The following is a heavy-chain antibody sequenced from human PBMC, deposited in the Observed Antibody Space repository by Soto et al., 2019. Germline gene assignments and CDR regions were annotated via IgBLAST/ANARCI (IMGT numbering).Heavy chain of an antibody. D-gene: IGHD5-18*01. CDR1: GFTFSSYA. CDR2: VSYDGSNK. J-gene: IGHJ3*02. Sequence: QVQLVESGGGVVQPGRSLRLSCAASGFTFSSYAVHWVRQAPGKGLEWVAVVSYDGSNKYYADSVKGRFNISRDNSMNTLYPQRNSLIAQDTAVSDCAADYGGEGLWTNAFDIWGQGTMVTVSS. V-gene: IGHV3-30-3*01. CDR3: AADYGGEGLWTNAFDI.